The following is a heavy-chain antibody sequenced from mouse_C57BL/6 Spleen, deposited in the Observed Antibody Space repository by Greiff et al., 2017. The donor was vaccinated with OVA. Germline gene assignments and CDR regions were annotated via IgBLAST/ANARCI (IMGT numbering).Heavy chain of an antibody. J-gene: IGHJ4*01. CDR2: IHPISGST. CDR1: GYTFTSYW. CDR3: ARYYYGSSRYAIDY. V-gene: IGHV1-64*01. Sequence: QVQLQQPGAELVKPGASVKLSCKASGYTFTSYWMHWVKQRPGQGLEWIGMIHPISGSTNYNEKFKSKATLTLDKSYSTAYMQLSSLTSEDSAVYYCARYYYGSSRYAIDYWGQGTSVTVSS. D-gene: IGHD1-1*01.